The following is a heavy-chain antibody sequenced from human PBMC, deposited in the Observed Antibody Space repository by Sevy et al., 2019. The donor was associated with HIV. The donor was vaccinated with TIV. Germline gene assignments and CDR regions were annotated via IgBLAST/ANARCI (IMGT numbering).Heavy chain of an antibody. CDR1: GFNFRTYS. CDR2: ISDDSRYI. CDR3: ARDFTILGVVSGIDY. D-gene: IGHD3-3*01. V-gene: IGHV3-21*04. Sequence: GGSLRLSCAASGFNFRTYSMNWVRQAPGKGLEWLSSISDDSRYIYYSDSVKGRFTISRANAKNLLFLQMNNLRVEDTAIYYCARDFTILGVVSGIDYWGHGNLVTVSS. J-gene: IGHJ4*01.